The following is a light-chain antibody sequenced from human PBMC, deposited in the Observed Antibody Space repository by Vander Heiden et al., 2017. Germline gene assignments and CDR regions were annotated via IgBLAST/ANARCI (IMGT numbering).Light chain of an antibody. CDR2: ANRDGSP. V-gene: IGLV4-69*01. CDR3: QTWGSGIRV. CDR1: SGHSNYA. Sequence: QLVLTQSPSASSSLGASVKLTCTLSSGHSNYAIAWHPQRPQKGPRYLMKANRDGSPNRGDGIPDLFSGSTSGADRYLTISSHQSEDEADYYCQTWGSGIRVFGVGTKLTVL. J-gene: IGLJ3*02.